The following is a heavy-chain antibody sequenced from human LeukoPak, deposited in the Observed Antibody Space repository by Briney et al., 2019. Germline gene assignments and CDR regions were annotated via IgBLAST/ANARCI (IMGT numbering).Heavy chain of an antibody. D-gene: IGHD2-15*01. CDR2: ITASGG. CDR3: AKYCSGGSCYSGLY. Sequence: GGSLRLSCAASGFTFSSYAMTWVRQAPGKGLEWVSAITASGGYYADSVKGRFTISRDTSKNTLYLQMNSLRAEGTAVYYCAKYCSGGSCYSGLYWGQGTLVTVSS. CDR1: GFTFSSYA. V-gene: IGHV3-23*01. J-gene: IGHJ4*02.